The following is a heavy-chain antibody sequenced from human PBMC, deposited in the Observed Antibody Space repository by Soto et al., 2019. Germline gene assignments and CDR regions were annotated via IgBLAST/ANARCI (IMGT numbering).Heavy chain of an antibody. Sequence: AVYGGSFSGYYWSWIRQPPGKGLEWIGEINHSGSTNYNPSLKSRVTISVDTSKNQFSLKLSSVTAADTAVYYCARGGYYYDSSGYLAYWGQGTLVTVSS. J-gene: IGHJ4*02. CDR3: ARGGYYYDSSGYLAY. D-gene: IGHD3-22*01. V-gene: IGHV4-34*01. CDR2: INHSGST. CDR1: GGSFSGYY.